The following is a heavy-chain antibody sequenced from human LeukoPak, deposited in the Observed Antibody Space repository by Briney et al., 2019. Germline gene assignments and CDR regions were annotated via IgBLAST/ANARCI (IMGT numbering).Heavy chain of an antibody. Sequence: SETLSLTCAVYGGSFSGYYWSWIRQPPGKGLEWIGEINHSGSTNYNPSLKSRVTMSVDTSKNQFSLKLSSVTAADTAVYYCARGPDYGDYTGIDYWGQGTLVTVSS. D-gene: IGHD4-17*01. CDR2: INHSGST. CDR1: GGSFSGYY. CDR3: ARGPDYGDYTGIDY. J-gene: IGHJ4*02. V-gene: IGHV4-34*01.